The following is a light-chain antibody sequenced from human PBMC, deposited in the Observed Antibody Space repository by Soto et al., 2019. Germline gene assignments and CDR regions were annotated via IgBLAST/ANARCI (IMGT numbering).Light chain of an antibody. CDR3: QSYDSSKEV. Sequence: NFMLTQPHSVSESPGKTVTISCTRSSGSIASNYVQWYQQRPGSAPTTVIYEDNQRPSGVPDRFSGSIDSSSNSAYLTISGLKTGYEADYYCQSYDSSKEVFGGGTKLTVL. CDR1: SGSIASNY. CDR2: EDN. V-gene: IGLV6-57*03. J-gene: IGLJ3*02.